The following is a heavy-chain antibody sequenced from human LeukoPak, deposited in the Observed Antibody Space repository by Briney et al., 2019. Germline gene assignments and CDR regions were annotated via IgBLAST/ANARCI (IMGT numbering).Heavy chain of an antibody. V-gene: IGHV4-59*01. CDR1: GGSISSYY. CDR3: ARINGYYFDY. J-gene: IGHJ4*02. CDR2: IYYSGST. Sequence: SETLSLTCTVSGGSISSYYWSWIRQPPGKGLEWIGYIYYSGSTDYNPSLKSRVTISVDTSKNQFSLKLTSVTTADTAVYYCARINGYYFDYWGQGALVSVSS.